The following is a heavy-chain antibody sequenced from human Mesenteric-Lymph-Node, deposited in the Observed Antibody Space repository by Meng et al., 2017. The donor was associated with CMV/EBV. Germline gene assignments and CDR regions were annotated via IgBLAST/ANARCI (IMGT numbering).Heavy chain of an antibody. CDR3: AKAWPHDAFDI. V-gene: IGHV3-69-1*01. CDR1: GFTFSDYY. Sequence: GESLKISCAASGFTFSDYYMNWVRQAPGKGLEWVSSISSSTTIYYADSVKGRFTISRDNSKNTLYLQMNSLRAEDTAVYYCAKAWPHDAFDIWGQGTMVTVSS. CDR2: ISSSTTI. J-gene: IGHJ3*02.